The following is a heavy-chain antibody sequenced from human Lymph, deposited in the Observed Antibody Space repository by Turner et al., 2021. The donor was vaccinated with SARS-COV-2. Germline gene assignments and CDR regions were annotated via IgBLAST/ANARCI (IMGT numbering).Heavy chain of an antibody. D-gene: IGHD4-17*01. Sequence: EVQLVEPGGGMVTPGGSLRFSCAASGFTYSTYRMNWVRQAPGKGQELVSSISSSSSYINYADTVKGRFTITRDNAKNSLYLQMNSQRAEDKAVYYCARGDCGDYGTVYFDYWGQGTLVTVSS. CDR2: ISSSSSYI. J-gene: IGHJ4*02. V-gene: IGHV3-21*01. CDR3: ARGDCGDYGTVYFDY. CDR1: GFTYSTYR.